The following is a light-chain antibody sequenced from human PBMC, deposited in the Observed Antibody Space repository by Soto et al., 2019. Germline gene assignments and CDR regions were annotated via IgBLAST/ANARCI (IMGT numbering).Light chain of an antibody. CDR2: KAS. Sequence: DIQMTQSPSTLSGSVGDRVTITCRASQTISSWLAWYQQKPGKAPKLLSYKASTLKSGVPSRFSGSGSGTEFTLIIRILQPDDFATYYCQHYNSYSEAFGQGTKVELK. CDR1: QTISSW. J-gene: IGKJ1*01. CDR3: QHYNSYSEA. V-gene: IGKV1-5*03.